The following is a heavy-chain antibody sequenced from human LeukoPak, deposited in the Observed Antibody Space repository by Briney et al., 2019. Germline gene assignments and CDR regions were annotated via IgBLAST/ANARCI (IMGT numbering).Heavy chain of an antibody. D-gene: IGHD2-15*01. CDR1: GGSFSGYY. V-gene: IGHV4-34*01. CDR2: INHSGST. CDR3: ARGWDIVVVVAAGTFDY. Sequence: PSETLSLTCAVYGGSFSGYYRSWIRQPPGKGLEWIGEINHSGSTNYNPPLKSRVTISVNTSKNQFSLKLSSVTAADTAVYYCARGWDIVVVVAAGTFDYWGQGTLVTVSS. J-gene: IGHJ4*02.